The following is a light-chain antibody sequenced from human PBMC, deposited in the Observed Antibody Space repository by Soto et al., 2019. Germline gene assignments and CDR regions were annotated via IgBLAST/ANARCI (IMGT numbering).Light chain of an antibody. CDR2: AAS. V-gene: IGKV3-20*01. Sequence: EIVLTQSPGTLSLSPGERATLSCRASQSISSTYLAWYRQKPGQAPRLLIYAASSRATGISDRFSGSGSGTDFTLTISRLEPEDFAVYYCQQYYASSWTVGQGTRVEIK. CDR1: QSISSTY. CDR3: QQYYASSWT. J-gene: IGKJ1*01.